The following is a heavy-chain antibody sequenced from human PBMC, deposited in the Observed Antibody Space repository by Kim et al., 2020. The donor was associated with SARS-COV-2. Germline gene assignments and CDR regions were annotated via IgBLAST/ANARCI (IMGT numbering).Heavy chain of an antibody. D-gene: IGHD1-20*01. CDR3: ERDNWNDV. CDR2: ISTSSYTI. J-gene: IGHJ6*02. Sequence: GGSLRLSCAASGFIFSGYSMNWVRQAPGKGLEWISFISTSSYTIKYADSVKGRFTISRDNAKNSLYLQMNSLRDDDTAVYYCERDNWNDVCGQGTTVTVSS. V-gene: IGHV3-48*02. CDR1: GFIFSGYS.